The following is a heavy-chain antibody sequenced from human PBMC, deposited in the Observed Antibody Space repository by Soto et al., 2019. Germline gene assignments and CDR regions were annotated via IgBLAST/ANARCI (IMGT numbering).Heavy chain of an antibody. D-gene: IGHD3-3*01. CDR3: ARGRNYYDFWSGYKAVDH. CDR2: INDSGIT. Sequence: PSETLSLTCAVYGGSFSGYYWSWIRQPPGKGLEWIGEINDSGITNYNPSLKSRVTISVDTSKNQFSLKLSPVTAADTAVYYCARGRNYYDFWSGYKAVDHWGQGNLVTVP. CDR1: GGSFSGYY. V-gene: IGHV4-34*01. J-gene: IGHJ4*02.